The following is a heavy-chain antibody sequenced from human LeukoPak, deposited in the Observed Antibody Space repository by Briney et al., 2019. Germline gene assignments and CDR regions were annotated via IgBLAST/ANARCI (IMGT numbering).Heavy chain of an antibody. V-gene: IGHV3-21*01. D-gene: IGHD3-10*01. CDR3: ARGHITMVRGVIIGGFDY. J-gene: IGHJ4*02. CDR2: ISSSSSYI. Sequence: GGSLRLSCAASGFTFSSYSMNWVRQAPGKGLEWVSSISSSSSYIYYADSVKGRFTISRDNAKNSLYLQMNSLRAEDTAVYYCARGHITMVRGVIIGGFDYWGQGTLVTVPS. CDR1: GFTFSSYS.